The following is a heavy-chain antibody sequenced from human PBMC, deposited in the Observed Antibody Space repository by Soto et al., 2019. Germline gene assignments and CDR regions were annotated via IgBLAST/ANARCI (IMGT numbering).Heavy chain of an antibody. CDR3: ARDRGYSSFDI. CDR2: MKQDGSEE. J-gene: IGHJ3*02. Sequence: EVQLVESGGGLVQPGGSLRLSCAASGFTFSNYWMSWVRQAPGKGLEWVANMKQDGSEENYVDSVKGRFIISRDNAKNSVYLQMNSLRAEDTAVYYCARDRGYSSFDIWGPGTLVTVSS. V-gene: IGHV3-7*01. CDR1: GFTFSNYW. D-gene: IGHD4-4*01.